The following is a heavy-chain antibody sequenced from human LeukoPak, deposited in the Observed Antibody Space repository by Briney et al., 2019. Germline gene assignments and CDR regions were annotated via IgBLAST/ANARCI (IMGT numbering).Heavy chain of an antibody. Sequence: SETLSLTCAVYGGSFSGYYWSWIRQPPGKGLEWIGEINHSGSTNYNPSLKSRVTISEDTSKNQFSLKLSSVTAADTAVYYCARGAVEMATAYDYWGQGTLVTVSS. CDR1: GGSFSGYY. CDR3: ARGAVEMATAYDY. CDR2: INHSGST. V-gene: IGHV4-34*01. J-gene: IGHJ4*02. D-gene: IGHD5-24*01.